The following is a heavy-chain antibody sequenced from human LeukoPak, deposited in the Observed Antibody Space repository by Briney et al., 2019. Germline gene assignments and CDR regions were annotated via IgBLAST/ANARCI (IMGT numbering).Heavy chain of an antibody. CDR3: ARCNLLLWFGEVVDYYYYYYMDV. J-gene: IGHJ6*03. D-gene: IGHD3-10*01. V-gene: IGHV4-4*07. CDR2: IYTNGST. Sequence: SETLSLTCTVSGGSISSYYWSWIRQPAGKGLEWIGRIYTNGSTNNNPSRKSRVTMSVDTSKNQFSLKLSSVTAADTAVYYCARCNLLLWFGEVVDYYYYYYMDVWGKGTTVTVSS. CDR1: GGSISSYY.